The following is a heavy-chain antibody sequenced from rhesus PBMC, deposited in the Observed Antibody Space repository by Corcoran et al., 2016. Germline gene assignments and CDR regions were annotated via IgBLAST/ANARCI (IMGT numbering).Heavy chain of an antibody. CDR3: ANGDYGKKNRFDG. D-gene: IGHD4-29*01. CDR2: LYPGDCDT. V-gene: IGHV5-43*02. Sequence: VQLLQSGAQVIRPWESLSISCKPSGYIFTRTWSTLVPQTPGKGLVWVGSLYPGDCDTKSNPSFQSELTISSDKTISTYYLQWSSLKASDTATYYCANGDYGKKNRFDGWGPGVLVTVSS. CDR1: GYIFTRTW. J-gene: IGHJ5-1*01.